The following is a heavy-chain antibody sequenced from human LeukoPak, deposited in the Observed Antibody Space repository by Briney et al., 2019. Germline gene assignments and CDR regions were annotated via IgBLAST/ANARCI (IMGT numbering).Heavy chain of an antibody. CDR2: MNSDGSDT. CDR3: AKVTSSWGSPNYYFDY. V-gene: IGHV3-74*01. J-gene: IGHJ4*02. Sequence: PGGSLRLSCAASGFTFSSFWMHWVRQSPGKGLVWVSRMNSDGSDTNYADSVKGRFTISRDNAKNTLYLQMNSLRAEDTAVYYCAKVTSSWGSPNYYFDYWGQGTLVTVSS. D-gene: IGHD6-13*01. CDR1: GFTFSSFW.